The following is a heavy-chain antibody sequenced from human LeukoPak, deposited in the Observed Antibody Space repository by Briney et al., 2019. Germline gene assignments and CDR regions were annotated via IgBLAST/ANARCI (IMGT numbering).Heavy chain of an antibody. Sequence: PGRSLRLSCAASGFTFSSYAMHLVRQAPGKGLEWVAVISYDGSNKYYADSVKGRFTISRDNSKNTLYLQMNSLRAEDTAVYYCARDGIRYSSRKRAYFDYWGQGTLVTVSS. CDR1: GFTFSSYA. J-gene: IGHJ4*02. CDR2: ISYDGSNK. CDR3: ARDGIRYSSRKRAYFDY. V-gene: IGHV3-30*04. D-gene: IGHD6-19*01.